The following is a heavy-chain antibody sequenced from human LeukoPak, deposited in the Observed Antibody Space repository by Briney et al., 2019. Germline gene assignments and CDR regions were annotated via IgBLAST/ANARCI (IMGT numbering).Heavy chain of an antibody. Sequence: GGSLRLSCAASGFTFSTYAMSWVRQAPGKGLEWVSAISGSGGSTYYADSVKGRFTISRDNAKNSLYLQMNSLRAEDTAVYYCARDYTGYFPWGQGTLVIVSS. CDR3: ARDYTGYFP. V-gene: IGHV3-23*01. CDR2: ISGSGGST. D-gene: IGHD3-9*01. CDR1: GFTFSTYA. J-gene: IGHJ5*02.